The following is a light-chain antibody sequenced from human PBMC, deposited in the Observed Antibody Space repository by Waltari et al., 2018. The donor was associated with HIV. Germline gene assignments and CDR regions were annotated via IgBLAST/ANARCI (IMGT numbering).Light chain of an antibody. CDR2: LGS. Sequence: DIVMTQSPLSLSVAPGKPASISCRSSQSLLRNNGYNYLDWYIQKPGQSPQVLIYLGSHRATGVPDRFSGSGSGTDFTLKINRVEAEDVGVYFCMQSLQTPRTFGQGTKVEMK. J-gene: IGKJ1*01. V-gene: IGKV2-28*01. CDR3: MQSLQTPRT. CDR1: QSLLRNNGYNY.